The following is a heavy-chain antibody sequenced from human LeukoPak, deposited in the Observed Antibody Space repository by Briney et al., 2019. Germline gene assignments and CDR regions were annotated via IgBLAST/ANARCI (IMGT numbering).Heavy chain of an antibody. J-gene: IGHJ4*02. Sequence: ASVKVSCKASGYTFTSYGISGVRQAPGQGLEWMGWISAYNGNTNYAQKLQGRVTMTTDTSTSTAYMELRSLRSDDTAVYYCARGFVYYYGSGSYYNEPFDYWGQGTLVTVSS. V-gene: IGHV1-18*01. CDR2: ISAYNGNT. CDR3: ARGFVYYYGSGSYYNEPFDY. D-gene: IGHD3-10*01. CDR1: GYTFTSYG.